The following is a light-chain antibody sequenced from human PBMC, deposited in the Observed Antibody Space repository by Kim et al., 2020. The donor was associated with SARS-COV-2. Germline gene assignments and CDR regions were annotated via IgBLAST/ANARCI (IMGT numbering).Light chain of an antibody. CDR1: QRVISSY. CDR3: QENGSSRT. V-gene: IGKV3-20*01. CDR2: GAS. Sequence: LSPGDRAPPSCRGSQRVISSYVAWYEPKTGPATRLLFYGASNRATRLADRFGGGGSGIDFTLTISRLEPGDFAVYSCQENGSSRTFGQGTKVDIK. J-gene: IGKJ1*01.